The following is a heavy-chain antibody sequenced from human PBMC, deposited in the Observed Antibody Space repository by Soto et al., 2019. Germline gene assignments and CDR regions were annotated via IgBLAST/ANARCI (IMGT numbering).Heavy chain of an antibody. V-gene: IGHV3-23*01. CDR1: GFTFSTYA. CDR2: MSGSGRTT. Sequence: GGSLRLSCAASGFTFSTYAMAWVRQAPGKGLEWVSSMSGSGRTTHYADSVKGRFTISRDNSKNTLYLQMNSLRAEDTAVYYCAKHSVPKDGVVSIDYWGQGTLVTVSS. D-gene: IGHD2-21*01. J-gene: IGHJ4*02. CDR3: AKHSVPKDGVVSIDY.